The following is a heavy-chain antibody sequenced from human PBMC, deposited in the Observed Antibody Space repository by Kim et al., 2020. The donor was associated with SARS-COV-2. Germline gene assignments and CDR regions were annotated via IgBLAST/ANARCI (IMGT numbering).Heavy chain of an antibody. J-gene: IGHJ4*02. Sequence: TYEQKFQGRVTITADESTSTAYMELSSLRSEDTAVYYCARQQLVNKHFDYWGQGTLVTVSS. D-gene: IGHD6-13*01. CDR3: ARQQLVNKHFDY. V-gene: IGHV1-69*01.